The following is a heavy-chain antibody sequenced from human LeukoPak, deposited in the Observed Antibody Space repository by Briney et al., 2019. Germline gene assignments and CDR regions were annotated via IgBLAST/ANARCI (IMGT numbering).Heavy chain of an antibody. J-gene: IGHJ4*02. D-gene: IGHD3-10*01. CDR3: ARVPFINGYYFDY. CDR1: GFTFSSYE. CDR2: ISSSGSTI. Sequence: PGGSLRLSCAASGFTFSSYEMNWVRQAPGKGLEWVSYISSSGSTIYYADSVKGRFTISRDNAKNSLYLQMNSLRAEDTAVYYCARVPFINGYYFDYWGQGTLVTVSS. V-gene: IGHV3-48*03.